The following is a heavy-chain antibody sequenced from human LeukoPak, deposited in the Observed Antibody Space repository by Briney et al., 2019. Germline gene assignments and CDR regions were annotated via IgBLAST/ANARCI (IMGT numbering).Heavy chain of an antibody. J-gene: IGHJ4*02. CDR1: GFTFSSYA. V-gene: IGHV3-23*01. CDR3: AKIGGSYFPYEPFDY. CDR2: ISGSGGST. D-gene: IGHD2-15*01. Sequence: GGSLRLSCAASGFTFSSYAMSWVRQAPGKGLEWVSAISGSGGSTYYADSVKGRFTISRDNYKNTLYLQMNSLRAEDTAVYYCAKIGGSYFPYEPFDYWGQGTLVTVSS.